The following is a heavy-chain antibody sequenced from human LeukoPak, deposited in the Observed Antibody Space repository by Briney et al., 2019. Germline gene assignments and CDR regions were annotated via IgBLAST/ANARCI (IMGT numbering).Heavy chain of an antibody. CDR1: GGSISSYY. J-gene: IGHJ6*03. D-gene: IGHD2-2*01. CDR2: IYTSGST. V-gene: IGHV4-4*07. CDR3: ARGGLNTVVVPAAMGGDYYYMDV. Sequence: SETLSLTCTVSGGSISSYYWSWIRQPAGKGLEWIGRIYTSGSTYYNPSLKSRVTISVDTSKNQFSLKLSSVTAADTAVYYCARGGLNTVVVPAAMGGDYYYMDVWGQGTTVTVSS.